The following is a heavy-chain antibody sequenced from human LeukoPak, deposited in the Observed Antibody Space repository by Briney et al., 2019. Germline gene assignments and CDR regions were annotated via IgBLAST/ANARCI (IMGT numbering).Heavy chain of an antibody. V-gene: IGHV4-59*08. CDR2: IYYSGST. Sequence: PSETLSLTCTVSGGSLSRYYWSSIRQPPGKGLEWIGDIYYSGSTNYNPSLKSRVTISVDTSKNQFSLKLSSVTAADTAVYYCARSIAAAPYYFDYWGQGTLVTVSS. D-gene: IGHD6-13*01. J-gene: IGHJ4*02. CDR1: GGSLSRYY. CDR3: ARSIAAAPYYFDY.